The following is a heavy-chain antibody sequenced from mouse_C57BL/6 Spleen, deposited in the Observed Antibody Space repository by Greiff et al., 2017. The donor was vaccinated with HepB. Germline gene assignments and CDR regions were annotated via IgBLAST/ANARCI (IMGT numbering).Heavy chain of an antibody. CDR2: ISYDGSN. CDR3: ASPYYYGSSAWFAY. CDR1: GYSITSGYY. J-gene: IGHJ3*01. D-gene: IGHD1-1*01. Sequence: EVQLQQSGPGLVKPSQSLSLTCSVTGYSITSGYYWNWIRQFPGNKLEWMGYISYDGSNNYNPSLKNRISITRDTSKNQFFLNLNSVTTEDTATYYCASPYYYGSSAWFAYWGQGTLVTGSA. V-gene: IGHV3-6*01.